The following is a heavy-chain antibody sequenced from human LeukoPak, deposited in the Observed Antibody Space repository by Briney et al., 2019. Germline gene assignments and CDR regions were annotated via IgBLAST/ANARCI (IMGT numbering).Heavy chain of an antibody. CDR1: GFIFSSYG. V-gene: IGHV3-33*06. J-gene: IGHJ4*02. D-gene: IGHD6-19*01. CDR2: IWYDGSNK. Sequence: PGGSLRLSCAASGFIFSSYGMHWVRQAPGKGLEWVAVIWYDGSNKYYADSVKGRFTISRDNSKNTLYLQMNSLRAEDTAVYYCAKDAGYSSGWSTIWGQGTLVTVSS. CDR3: AKDAGYSSGWSTI.